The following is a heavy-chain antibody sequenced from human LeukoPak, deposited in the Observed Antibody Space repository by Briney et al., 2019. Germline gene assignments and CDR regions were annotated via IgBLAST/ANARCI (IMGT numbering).Heavy chain of an antibody. CDR1: GFTFSNYA. CDR3: ARDRGMTTVTLDY. D-gene: IGHD4-17*01. Sequence: GGSLRLSCAASGFTFSNYAMSWVRQTPGKGLEWVSTISGGSTSTYYADSVKGRFTISRDDSRNTLYLQMNSLRAEDTAIYYCARDRGMTTVTLDYWGQGTLFTVSS. CDR2: ISGGSTST. V-gene: IGHV3-23*01. J-gene: IGHJ4*02.